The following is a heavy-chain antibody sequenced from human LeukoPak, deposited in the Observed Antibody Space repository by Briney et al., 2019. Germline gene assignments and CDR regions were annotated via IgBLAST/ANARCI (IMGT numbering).Heavy chain of an antibody. Sequence: SETLSLTCAVYGGSFSGYYWSWIRQPPGKGLEWIGEINHSGSTNYNPSLKSRVTISVDTSKNQFSLKLSSVTAADTAVYYCARVTDWNDLDYWGQGTLVTVSS. CDR3: ARVTDWNDLDY. D-gene: IGHD1-1*01. V-gene: IGHV4-34*01. CDR2: INHSGST. J-gene: IGHJ4*02. CDR1: GGSFSGYY.